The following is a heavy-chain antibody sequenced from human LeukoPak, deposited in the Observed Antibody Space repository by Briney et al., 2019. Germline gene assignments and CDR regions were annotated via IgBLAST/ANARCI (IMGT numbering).Heavy chain of an antibody. CDR3: ARSYLVFGVVVEAFDI. J-gene: IGHJ3*02. D-gene: IGHD3-3*01. Sequence: ASVKVSCKASGGTFSSYAISWVRQAPGQGLEWMGGIIPIFGTANYAQKFQGRVTITADESTSTAYMELSSLRSEDTAVYYCARSYLVFGVVVEAFDIWGQGTMVTVSS. CDR2: IIPIFGTA. V-gene: IGHV1-69*13. CDR1: GGTFSSYA.